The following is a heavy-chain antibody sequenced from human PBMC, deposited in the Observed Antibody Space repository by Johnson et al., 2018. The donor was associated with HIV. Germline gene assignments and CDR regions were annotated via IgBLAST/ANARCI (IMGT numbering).Heavy chain of an antibody. CDR1: GFTVSSNY. Sequence: VQLVESGGGLIQPGGSLRLSCAASGFTVSSNYMSWVRQAPGKGLEWVLSIYVGGSTYYANSVKGRFTISRDNSKNTLYLQMGSLRAEDMAVYYCARDDSSSNGRAFDIWGQGTMVTVSS. CDR2: IYVGGST. CDR3: ARDDSSSNGRAFDI. D-gene: IGHD6-6*01. J-gene: IGHJ3*02. V-gene: IGHV3-66*03.